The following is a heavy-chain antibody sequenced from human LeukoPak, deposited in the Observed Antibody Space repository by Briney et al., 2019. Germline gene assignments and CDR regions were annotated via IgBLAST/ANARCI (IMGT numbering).Heavy chain of an antibody. Sequence: GGSLRLSCAASGFTFCSYAMSWVRQAPGKGLEWVSAISGSGGSTYYADSVKGRFTISRDNSKNTLYLQMNSLRAEDTAVYYCAKDQMVRGVIIFFDYWGQGTLVTVSS. CDR1: GFTFCSYA. J-gene: IGHJ4*02. D-gene: IGHD3-10*01. V-gene: IGHV3-23*01. CDR3: AKDQMVRGVIIFFDY. CDR2: ISGSGGST.